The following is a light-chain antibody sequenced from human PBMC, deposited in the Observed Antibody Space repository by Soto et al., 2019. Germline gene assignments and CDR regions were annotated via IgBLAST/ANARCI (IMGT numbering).Light chain of an antibody. V-gene: IGKV1-5*03. CDR1: QNIYTW. CDR2: EAS. J-gene: IGKJ1*01. CDR3: QQYNTFWT. Sequence: DIQMTQSPATLSASVGDRVTITCRASQNIYTWLAWYQQKPGKAPKLLIYEASSLETGVPPRFSGSGSGTEFTLTISSLQPDDFATYYCQQYNTFWTFGQGTKVDIK.